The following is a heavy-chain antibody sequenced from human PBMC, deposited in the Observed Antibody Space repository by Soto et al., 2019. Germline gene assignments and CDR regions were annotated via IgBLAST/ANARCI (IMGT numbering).Heavy chain of an antibody. J-gene: IGHJ5*02. D-gene: IGHD2-21*02. V-gene: IGHV4-30-4*01. CDR3: ASLVVTAHNWFDP. Sequence: PSETLSLTCTVSGGSISSGDYYWSWIRQPPGKGLEWIGYIYYSGSTYYNPSLKSRVTISVDTSKNQFSLKLSSVTAADTAVYYCASLVVTAHNWFDPWGQDTLVTLSS. CDR2: IYYSGST. CDR1: GGSISSGDYY.